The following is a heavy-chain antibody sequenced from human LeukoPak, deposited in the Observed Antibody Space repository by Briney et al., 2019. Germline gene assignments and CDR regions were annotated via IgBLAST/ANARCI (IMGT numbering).Heavy chain of an antibody. Sequence: PGGSLRLSCVASGFSFSSFGMHWVRQAPGKGLEWVAVISYDGSNRYYADSVKGRFTISRDNSKNTLYLQMDSLRPEDMAVYYCARDGDDYDDAFDIWGQGTMVTVSS. CDR2: ISYDGSNR. CDR1: GFSFSSFG. CDR3: ARDGDDYDDAFDI. D-gene: IGHD5-12*01. V-gene: IGHV3-30*03. J-gene: IGHJ3*02.